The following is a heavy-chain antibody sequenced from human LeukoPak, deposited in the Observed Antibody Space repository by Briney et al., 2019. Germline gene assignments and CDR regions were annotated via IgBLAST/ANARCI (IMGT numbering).Heavy chain of an antibody. CDR3: ARVKSRWLQFLELNYFDY. V-gene: IGHV4-59*01. Sequence: PSETLSLTCAVYGGSFSGYYWSWIRQPPGKGLEWIGYIYYSGSTNYNPSLKSRVTISVDTSKNQFSLKLSSVTAADTAVYYCARVKSRWLQFLELNYFDYWGQGTLVTVSS. J-gene: IGHJ4*02. CDR1: GGSFSGYY. D-gene: IGHD5-24*01. CDR2: IYYSGST.